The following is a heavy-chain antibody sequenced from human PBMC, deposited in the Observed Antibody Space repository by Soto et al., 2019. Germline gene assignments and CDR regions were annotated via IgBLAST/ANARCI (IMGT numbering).Heavy chain of an antibody. V-gene: IGHV3-48*01. CDR3: ARVKEGYCSGGSCIDAFDI. CDR2: ISSSSSTI. D-gene: IGHD2-15*01. J-gene: IGHJ3*02. Sequence: GGSLRLSCAASGFTFSRYSMNWVRQAPGKGLEWVSYISSSSSTIYYADSVKGRFTISRDNAKNSLYLQMNSLRAEDTAVYYCARVKEGYCSGGSCIDAFDIWGQGTMVTVS. CDR1: GFTFSRYS.